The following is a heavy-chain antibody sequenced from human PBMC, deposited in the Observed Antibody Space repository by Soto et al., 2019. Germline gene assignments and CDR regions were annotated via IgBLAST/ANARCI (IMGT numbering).Heavy chain of an antibody. CDR1: GFTFHTYT. J-gene: IGHJ6*02. CDR3: AREEVSRPNTYHGLDV. CDR2: ISSRSSYI. Sequence: EVQLAESGGGLVKPGGSQRLSCAASGFTFHTYTMNWVRQAPGKGLEWVSSISSRSSYIYYADSVKGRFTISRDDARNSLYLQMSGLRVEDTAVYYCAREEVSRPNTYHGLDVWGQGTTVTVSS. V-gene: IGHV3-21*01.